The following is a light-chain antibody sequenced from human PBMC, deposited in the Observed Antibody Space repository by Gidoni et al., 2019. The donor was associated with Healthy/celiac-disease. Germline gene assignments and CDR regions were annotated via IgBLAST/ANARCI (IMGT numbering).Light chain of an antibody. CDR2: GAS. V-gene: IGKV3-20*01. CDR3: QQYGSSPYS. Sequence: EIVLTQSPGTLSFSPGERATLSCRASQSVSSSYLAWYQQKPGQAPRRLIYGASSRATGIPDRFSGSGSGTDFTLTISRLEPEDVAVYYCQQYGSSPYSFGQGTKLEIK. J-gene: IGKJ2*03. CDR1: QSVSSSY.